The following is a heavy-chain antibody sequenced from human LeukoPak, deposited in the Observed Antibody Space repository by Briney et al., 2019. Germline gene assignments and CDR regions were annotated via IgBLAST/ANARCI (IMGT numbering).Heavy chain of an antibody. D-gene: IGHD3-10*01. CDR2: ISSSSSTI. CDR1: GFTFSSYS. J-gene: IGHJ5*02. CDR3: ARVPLTYYYGSGSYGA. Sequence: GGSLRLSCAASGFTFSSYSMNWVRQAPGKGLEWVSYISSSSSTIYYADSVKGRFTISRDNAKNSLYLQMNSLRAEDTAVYYCARVPLTYYYGSGSYGAWGQGTLVTVSS. V-gene: IGHV3-48*04.